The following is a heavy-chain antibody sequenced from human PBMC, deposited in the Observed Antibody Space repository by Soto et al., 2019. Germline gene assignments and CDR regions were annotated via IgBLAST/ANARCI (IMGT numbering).Heavy chain of an antibody. CDR1: GGSISSFNYF. J-gene: IGHJ5*02. V-gene: IGHV4-39*01. CDR3: ARGGGSTFNWFDP. Sequence: QLQLQESGPGVVEPSETLSLTCTVSGGSISSFNYFWGWIRQPPGKGLEWIGSLYYSGNTYYNPSLQSRVTISVDTSKKQCTLTLRSVTAADTAVYYCARGGGSTFNWFDPWGQGTLVTVSP. CDR2: LYYSGNT. D-gene: IGHD2-15*01.